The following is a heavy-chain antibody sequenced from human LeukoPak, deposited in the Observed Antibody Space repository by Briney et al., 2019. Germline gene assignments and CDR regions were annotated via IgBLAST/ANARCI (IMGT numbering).Heavy chain of an antibody. J-gene: IGHJ3*02. CDR2: ISSSSSYI. V-gene: IGHV3-21*01. Sequence: GGSLRLSCAASGFTFSSYSMNWVRQAPGKGLEWVSSISSSSSYIYYADSVKGRFTISRDNAKNSLYLQMNSLRAEDTAVYYCARDVTTGGAFDIWGQGTMVTVSS. CDR3: ARDVTTGGAFDI. D-gene: IGHD1-1*01. CDR1: GFTFSSYS.